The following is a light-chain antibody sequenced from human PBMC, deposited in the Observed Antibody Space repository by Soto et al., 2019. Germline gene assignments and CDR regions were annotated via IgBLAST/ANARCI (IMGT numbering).Light chain of an antibody. Sequence: EIVLTQSPATLSLSPGERATLSCRASESSSSYLAWYQQKPGQAPSLLIYDASNRATGIPDRFSGSGSGTDFTLTIDNLEAEDFAVYYCQQRSKWPLTFGGGTKVEIK. J-gene: IGKJ4*01. V-gene: IGKV3-11*01. CDR3: QQRSKWPLT. CDR1: ESSSSY. CDR2: DAS.